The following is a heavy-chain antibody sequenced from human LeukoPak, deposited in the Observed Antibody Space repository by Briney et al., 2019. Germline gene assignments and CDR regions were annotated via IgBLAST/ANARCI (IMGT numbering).Heavy chain of an antibody. V-gene: IGHV1-18*01. Sequence: ASVKVSCKASGCTFTSYGVSWVRQPPGQGLEWMGWISAYNGNTNYAQKLQGRVTMTTDTSTSTAYMELRSLRSDDTAVYYCARDQNGYSYGFDYFDYWGQGTLVTVSS. CDR1: GCTFTSYG. CDR3: ARDQNGYSYGFDYFDY. J-gene: IGHJ4*02. D-gene: IGHD5-18*01. CDR2: ISAYNGNT.